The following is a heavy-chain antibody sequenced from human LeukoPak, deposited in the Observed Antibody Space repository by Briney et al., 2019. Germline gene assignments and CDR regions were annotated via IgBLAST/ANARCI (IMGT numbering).Heavy chain of an antibody. CDR2: ISGSGDST. V-gene: IGHV3-23*01. CDR1: GLTFSSYA. Sequence: PGRSLRLSCAASGLTFSSYAMHWVRQAPGKGLEWVSAISGSGDSTYYTDSVQGRFTISRDNSKNTLYLQMNSLRAEDTAVYYCAKEPSPRPGHMDVWGKGTTVTVSS. J-gene: IGHJ6*03. CDR3: AKEPSPRPGHMDV.